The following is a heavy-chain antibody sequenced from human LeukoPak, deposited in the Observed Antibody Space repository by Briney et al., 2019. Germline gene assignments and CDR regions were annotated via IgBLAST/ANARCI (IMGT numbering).Heavy chain of an antibody. Sequence: SETLSLTCTVSGGSISSYYWSWIRQPPGKGLEWIGYIYYSGSTNYNPSLKSRVTISVDTSKNQFSLKLSSVTAADTAVYYCAKDPAIAADNWFDPWGQGTLVTVSS. CDR3: AKDPAIAADNWFDP. D-gene: IGHD6-13*01. J-gene: IGHJ5*02. CDR1: GGSISSYY. CDR2: IYYSGST. V-gene: IGHV4-59*01.